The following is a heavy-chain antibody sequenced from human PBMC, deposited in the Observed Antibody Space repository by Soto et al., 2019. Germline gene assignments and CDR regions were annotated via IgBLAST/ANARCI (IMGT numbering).Heavy chain of an antibody. CDR3: ATEPTVPSGFDY. V-gene: IGHV4-31*03. CDR1: GGSVSSGGYY. J-gene: IGHJ4*02. D-gene: IGHD4-17*01. Sequence: QVQLQESGPGLVKPSQTLSLTCTVSGGSVSSGGYYWTWIRQRPGKGLEWIGYIYYTGITYYNPSLKIRVTISVGTSKNQFSLQLSSVTAADTAVYYCATEPTVPSGFDYWGQGTLVTVSS. CDR2: IYYTGIT.